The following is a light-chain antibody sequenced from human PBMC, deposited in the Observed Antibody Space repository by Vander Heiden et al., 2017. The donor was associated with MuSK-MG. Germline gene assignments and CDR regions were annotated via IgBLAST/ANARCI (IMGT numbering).Light chain of an antibody. V-gene: IGKV1-27*01. J-gene: IGKJ4*01. CDR2: AAF. CDR1: EDISNF. CDR3: QRYNSALKLT. Sequence: DIQMTQSPSSLSASVGDRVTITCRASEDISNFLAWYQQQPGKAPKLLIYAAFTLRSGVPSRFSGSGYGTDFTLTISSLQPEDVATYYCQRYNSALKLTFGGGTKVEIK.